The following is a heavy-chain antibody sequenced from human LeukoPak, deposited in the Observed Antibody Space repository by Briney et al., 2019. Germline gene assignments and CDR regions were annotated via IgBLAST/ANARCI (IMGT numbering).Heavy chain of an antibody. J-gene: IGHJ4*02. Sequence: ASVKVSCKASGYTFTGYYMHWVRQAPGQGLEWMGWINPNSGGTNYAQKFQGRVTMTRDTSISTAYMELSRLRSEDTAVYYCATSIRTAIWWELPYFDYWGQGTLVTVSS. V-gene: IGHV1-2*02. CDR3: ATSIRTAIWWELPYFDY. CDR1: GYTFTGYY. CDR2: INPNSGGT. D-gene: IGHD1-26*01.